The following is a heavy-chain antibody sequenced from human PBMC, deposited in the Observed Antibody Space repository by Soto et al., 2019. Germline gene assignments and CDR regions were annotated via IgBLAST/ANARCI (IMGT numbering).Heavy chain of an antibody. V-gene: IGHV3-11*01. CDR2: ISGGGGSTI. D-gene: IGHD3-22*01. J-gene: IGHJ6*02. Sequence: GGSLRLSCAASGFTFSDYYMNWIRQAPGKGLEWVSYISGGGGSTIYYADSVKGRFTISRDNAMNSLYLQMKSLRAEDTAVYYCARARGYYDSSGYDVWGQGTTVTVSS. CDR1: GFTFSDYY. CDR3: ARARGYYDSSGYDV.